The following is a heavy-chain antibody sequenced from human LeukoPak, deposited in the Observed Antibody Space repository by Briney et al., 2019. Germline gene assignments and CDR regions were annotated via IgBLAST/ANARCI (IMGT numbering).Heavy chain of an antibody. CDR1: GGSISSSNR. CDR3: ARDLGGHCSGGSCYHNWFYP. CDR2: IYHSGST. J-gene: IGHJ5*02. Sequence: SGTLSRTSAVSGGSISSSNRWSWVRQPPGKGLEWIGEIYHSGSTNYNPSLKSRVTISVDKSTNQFSLKLSSVTAADTAVYYCARDLGGHCSGGSCYHNWFYPWGQGTLVAVSS. V-gene: IGHV4-4*02. D-gene: IGHD2-15*01.